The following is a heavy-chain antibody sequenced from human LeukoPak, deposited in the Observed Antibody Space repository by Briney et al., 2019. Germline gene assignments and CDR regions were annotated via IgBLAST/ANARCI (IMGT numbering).Heavy chain of an antibody. Sequence: GGSLRLSCAASGFTFSSYSMNWVRQAPGKGLEWVSSISSSSSYIYYADSVKGRFTISRDNAKNSLYLQMNSLRAEDTAVYYCARDGAYGSGSYYPDALDIWGQGTMVTVSS. CDR2: ISSSSSYI. V-gene: IGHV3-21*01. J-gene: IGHJ3*02. CDR3: ARDGAYGSGSYYPDALDI. CDR1: GFTFSSYS. D-gene: IGHD3-10*01.